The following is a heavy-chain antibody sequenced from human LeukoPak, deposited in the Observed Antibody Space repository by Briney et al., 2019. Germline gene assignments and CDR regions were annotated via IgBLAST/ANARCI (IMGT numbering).Heavy chain of an antibody. CDR2: ISDSGGST. CDR3: ALGSANYDSSDFDC. V-gene: IGHV3-23*01. D-gene: IGHD3-22*01. CDR1: GFTFSSYV. J-gene: IGHJ4*02. Sequence: GGSLRLSCAASGFTFSSYVMNWVRQAPGKGLEWVSGISDSGGSTYYADSVKGRFTISRDNSKNTLYLQMNSLRAEDTAVYYCALGSANYDSSDFDCWGQGTLVTVSS.